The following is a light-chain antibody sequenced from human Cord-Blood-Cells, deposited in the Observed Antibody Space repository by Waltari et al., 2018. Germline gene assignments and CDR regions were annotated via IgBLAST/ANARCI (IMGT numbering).Light chain of an antibody. V-gene: IGKV3-11*01. CDR3: QQRSNWPHT. CDR1: QSVSSY. CDR2: DAS. Sequence: DIVLTQSPATLSLSPGDRATLSCRASQSVSSYLAWYQQKPGQAPRLLIYDASNRATGIPARFSGSGSGTDFTLTISSLEPEDFAVYYCQQRSNWPHTFGGGTKVEIK. J-gene: IGKJ4*01.